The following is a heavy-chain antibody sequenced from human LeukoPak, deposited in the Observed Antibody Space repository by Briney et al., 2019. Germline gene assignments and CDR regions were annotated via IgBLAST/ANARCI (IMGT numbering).Heavy chain of an antibody. CDR1: GYTFTSYY. D-gene: IGHD3-10*01. CDR3: AREWTMIGGGRSGLI. CDR2: INPSGGTT. Sequence: ASVKVSCKASGYTFTSYYIHWVRQAPGQGLEWMGIINPSGGTTTYAQKFQGRVTMTRDTSTSTVYMELSSLRSEDTALYYCAREWTMIGGGRSGLIWGQGTMVTVFS. V-gene: IGHV1-46*01. J-gene: IGHJ3*02.